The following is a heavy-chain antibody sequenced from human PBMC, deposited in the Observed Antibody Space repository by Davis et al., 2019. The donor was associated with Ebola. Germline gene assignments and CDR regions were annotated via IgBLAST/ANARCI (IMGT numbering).Heavy chain of an antibody. CDR1: GFTFGDYA. J-gene: IGHJ6*02. D-gene: IGHD3-3*01. CDR3: TTESTAKPRITIFGVVIRGYYYYGMDV. V-gene: IGHV3-49*04. Sequence: GESLKISCTASGFTFGDYAMTWVRQAPGQGLEWVSFIRSKAYGGTTEYAASVKGRFTISRDDSKSIAYLQMNSLKTEDTAVYYCTTESTAKPRITIFGVVIRGYYYYGMDVWGQGTTVTVSS. CDR2: IRSKAYGGTT.